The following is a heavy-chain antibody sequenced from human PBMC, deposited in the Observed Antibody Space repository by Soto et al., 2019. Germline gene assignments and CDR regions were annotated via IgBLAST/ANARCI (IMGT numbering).Heavy chain of an antibody. V-gene: IGHV2-5*02. CDR2: IYWDDDK. D-gene: IGHD3-3*01. J-gene: IGHJ6*03. CDR3: AHSHKIWSGDYYYYYMEV. CDR1: GFSLSTSGVG. Sequence: GSGPTLVNPTQTLTLTCTFSGFSLSTSGVGVGWIRQPPGKSLEWLALIYWDDDKRYSPSLKSRLTITKDTSKNQVVLTMTNMDPVDTATYYCAHSHKIWSGDYYYYYMEVWGKGTTVTVSS.